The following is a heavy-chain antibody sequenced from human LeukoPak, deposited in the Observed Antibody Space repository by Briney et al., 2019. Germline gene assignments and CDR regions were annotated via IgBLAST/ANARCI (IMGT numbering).Heavy chain of an antibody. CDR2: IAISATYI. CDR1: GFILGDYN. D-gene: IGHD1-26*01. J-gene: IGHJ4*02. Sequence: GGSLRLSCAASGFILGDYNMNWVRQAPGKGLEWVSFIAISATYITYADSVKGRFTISRENAKNSLYLQMNSLRAEDTAVYYCTRDLSATARAYDYWGQGTLVTVSS. CDR3: TRDLSATARAYDY. V-gene: IGHV3-21*01.